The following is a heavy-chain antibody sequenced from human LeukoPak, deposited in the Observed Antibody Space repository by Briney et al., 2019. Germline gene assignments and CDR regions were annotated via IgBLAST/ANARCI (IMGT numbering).Heavy chain of an antibody. J-gene: IGHJ3*02. Sequence: SETLSLTCAVYGGSFSGYYWSWIRQPPGKGLEWIGEINHSGSTNYNPSLKSRVTISVDTSKNQFSLKLSSETAADTAVYYCARTREKGGYYYHNAFDIWGQGTMVTVSS. D-gene: IGHD3-22*01. V-gene: IGHV4-34*01. CDR3: ARTREKGGYYYHNAFDI. CDR2: INHSGST. CDR1: GGSFSGYY.